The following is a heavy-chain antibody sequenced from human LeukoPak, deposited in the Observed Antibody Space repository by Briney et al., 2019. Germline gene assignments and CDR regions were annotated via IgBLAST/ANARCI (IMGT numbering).Heavy chain of an antibody. Sequence: SETLSLTCTVSGGSISSYYWSWIRQPAGKGLDWIGRIYTSGSTNYNPSLKSRITMSVDTSKNQFSLKLSSVTAADTAVYYCARLSHQIAVAGPSYYFDYWGQGTLVTVSS. J-gene: IGHJ4*02. CDR2: IYTSGST. D-gene: IGHD6-19*01. CDR3: ARLSHQIAVAGPSYYFDY. CDR1: GGSISSYY. V-gene: IGHV4-4*07.